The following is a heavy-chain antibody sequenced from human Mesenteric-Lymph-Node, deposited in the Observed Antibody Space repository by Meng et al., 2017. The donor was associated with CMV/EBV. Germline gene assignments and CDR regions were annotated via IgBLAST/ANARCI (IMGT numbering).Heavy chain of an antibody. CDR3: TTDGVVVPAAIPIPDY. V-gene: IGHV3-21*03. J-gene: IGHJ4*02. D-gene: IGHD2-2*02. CDR2: IDISGFT. CDR1: GFTFNTYG. Sequence: GESLKISCATSGFTFNTYGMSWVRQAPGKGLEWVSSIDISGFTYNADSLKGRFTISRDNARNSLYLQMNSLRAEDTAVYYCTTDGVVVPAAIPIPDYWGQGTLVTVSS.